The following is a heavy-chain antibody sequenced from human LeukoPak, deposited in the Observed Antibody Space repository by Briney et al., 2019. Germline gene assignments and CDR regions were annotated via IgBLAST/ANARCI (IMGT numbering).Heavy chain of an antibody. D-gene: IGHD3-9*01. Sequence: TPSVTLSLTCAVHGGSFSGYYWTWIPQSPGKGLEWIGEINHSGSTNYNTSLKSRVNISVDTSNNQFSLTLSSVTAADTAVYYCARGPTIDYDIVTGYYYFDCWGQGTLVTVSS. CDR3: ARGPTIDYDIVTGYYYFDC. CDR1: GGSFSGYY. V-gene: IGHV4-34*01. CDR2: INHSGST. J-gene: IGHJ4*02.